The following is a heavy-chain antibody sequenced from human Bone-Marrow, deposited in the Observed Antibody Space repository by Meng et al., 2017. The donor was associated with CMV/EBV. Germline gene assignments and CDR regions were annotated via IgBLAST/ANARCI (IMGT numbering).Heavy chain of an antibody. CDR3: ARIQTDSTSFKDY. CDR1: GGTFNYYA. D-gene: IGHD6-6*01. V-gene: IGHV1-69*10. CDR2: IIPILDIV. J-gene: IGHJ4*02. Sequence: SVKVFCKASGGTFNYYAINWVRQAPGQGLEWMGGIIPILDIVNYAQKFQGRVTITADTSRGTAYMELNRLRSEDTAVYYCARIQTDSTSFKDYWGQGTLVTVSS.